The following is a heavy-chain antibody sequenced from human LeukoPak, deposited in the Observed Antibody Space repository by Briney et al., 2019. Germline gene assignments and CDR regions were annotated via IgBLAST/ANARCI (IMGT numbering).Heavy chain of an antibody. J-gene: IGHJ6*02. V-gene: IGHV3-23*01. Sequence: PGGSLRLSCAASGFTFSSYTMSWVRQAPGKGLEWVSAISGSGGSTYYADSVKGRFTISRDNSKNTLYLQMNSLRAEDTAVYYCAKGYYYYYGMDVWGQGTTVTVSS. CDR2: ISGSGGST. CDR3: AKGYYYYYGMDV. CDR1: GFTFSSYT.